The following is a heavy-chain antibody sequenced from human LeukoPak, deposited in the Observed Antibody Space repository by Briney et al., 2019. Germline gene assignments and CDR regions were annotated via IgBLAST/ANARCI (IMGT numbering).Heavy chain of an antibody. CDR3: ARDQDNSWFDP. CDR2: INPNSGGT. D-gene: IGHD1-20*01. V-gene: IGHV1-2*02. Sequence: ASVKVSCKASGYTFTDYYMHWVRQAPGQGLEWMGWINPNSGGTNYAQKFQGRVSMTRDTSISTAYMELSRLRSDDTAVYYCARDQDNSWFDPWGQGTLVTVSS. J-gene: IGHJ5*02. CDR1: GYTFTDYY.